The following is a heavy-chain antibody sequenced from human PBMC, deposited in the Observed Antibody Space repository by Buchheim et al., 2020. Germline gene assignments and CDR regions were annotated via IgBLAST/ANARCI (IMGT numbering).Heavy chain of an antibody. V-gene: IGHV3-30*03. Sequence: VQLVESGGGLVKPGGSLRLSCAASGFTFSSYSMNWVRQAPGKGLEWVAVMSNDGGDKHYAQFVQGRLSIFSATYMNIPYLQMTGLGPEDAAVYRCARPTVTQETRYLDHWGLGT. J-gene: IGHJ4*02. D-gene: IGHD4-17*01. CDR2: MSNDGGDK. CDR1: GFTFSSYS. CDR3: ARPTVTQETRYLDH.